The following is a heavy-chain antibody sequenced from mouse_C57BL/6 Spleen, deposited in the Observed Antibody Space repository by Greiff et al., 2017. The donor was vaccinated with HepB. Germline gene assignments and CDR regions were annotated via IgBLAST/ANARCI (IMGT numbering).Heavy chain of an antibody. J-gene: IGHJ4*01. V-gene: IGHV1-69*01. D-gene: IGHD3-2*02. Sequence: QVQLQQPGAELVMPGASVKLSCKASGYTFTSYWMHWVKQRPGQGLEWIGEIDPSDSYTNYNQKFKGKSTLTVDKSSSTAYMQLSSLTSEDSAVYSCARSWGSGYGAMDYWGQGTSVTVSS. CDR2: IDPSDSYT. CDR3: ARSWGSGYGAMDY. CDR1: GYTFTSYW.